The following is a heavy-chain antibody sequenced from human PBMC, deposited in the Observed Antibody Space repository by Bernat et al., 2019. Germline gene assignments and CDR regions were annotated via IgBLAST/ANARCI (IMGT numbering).Heavy chain of an antibody. J-gene: IGHJ5*02. CDR3: TTDKDSEFDP. D-gene: IGHD2-15*01. CDR2: IKSKTDGGTT. V-gene: IGHV3-15*01. Sequence: EVQLVESGGGLVKPGGSLRLSCAASGFTFSNAWMSWVRQAPGKGLEWVGHIKSKTDGGTTDYAAPVKGRFTISRDDSKNTLYLQMNSLKTEDTAVYYCTTDKDSEFDPWGQGTLVTVSS. CDR1: GFTFSNAW.